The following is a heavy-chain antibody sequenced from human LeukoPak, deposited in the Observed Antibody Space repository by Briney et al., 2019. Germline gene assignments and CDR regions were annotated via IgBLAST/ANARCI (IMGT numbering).Heavy chain of an antibody. CDR3: ARGLGGGFDY. V-gene: IGHV4-38-2*01. Sequence: PSETLSLTCAVSGYSISSGYYWAWIRQPPGVGLEWIGSIYHSGDTYYNPSLKSRVTTSVDTSKNQFSLKLISVTAADTAVYYCARGLGGGFDYWGQGTLVTVSS. CDR2: IYHSGDT. J-gene: IGHJ4*02. D-gene: IGHD3-10*01. CDR1: GYSISSGYY.